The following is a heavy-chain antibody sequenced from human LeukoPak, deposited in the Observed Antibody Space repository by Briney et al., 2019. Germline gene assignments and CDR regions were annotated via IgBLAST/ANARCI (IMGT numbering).Heavy chain of an antibody. Sequence: GGSLRLSCAASGFTFSSYAMSWVRQAPGKGREWVSSISGSGNRTYYADSVKGRFTISRDNSKNTLFLQMNSLRAADTAVYYCAKNLYCGGGSCYPSALGMDVWGQGTTVTVSS. CDR1: GFTFSSYA. J-gene: IGHJ6*02. CDR3: AKNLYCGGGSCYPSALGMDV. D-gene: IGHD2-15*01. CDR2: ISGSGNRT. V-gene: IGHV3-23*01.